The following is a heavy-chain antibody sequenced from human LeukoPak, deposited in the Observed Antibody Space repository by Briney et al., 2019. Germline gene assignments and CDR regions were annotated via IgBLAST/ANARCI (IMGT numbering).Heavy chain of an antibody. CDR2: INHSGST. CDR1: GGSFSNYY. D-gene: IGHD3-10*01. Sequence: PSETLSLTSAVYGGSFSNYYWSWIRQPPGKGLEWIGEINHSGSTNYNPSLKSRVTISVDTSKNQFSLKLSSVTAADTAVYYCASLKRRYYYGSGSYYKGNWFDPWGQGTLVTVSS. CDR3: ASLKRRYYYGSGSYYKGNWFDP. V-gene: IGHV4-34*01. J-gene: IGHJ5*02.